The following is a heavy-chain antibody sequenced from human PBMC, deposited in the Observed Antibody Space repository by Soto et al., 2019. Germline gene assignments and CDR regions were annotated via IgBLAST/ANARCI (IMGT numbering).Heavy chain of an antibody. CDR1: GFTFSSYG. J-gene: IGHJ6*02. CDR3: AKDLGGEPTIFGVVSLYYVMDV. CDR2: ISYDGSNK. D-gene: IGHD3-3*01. V-gene: IGHV3-30*18. Sequence: GGSLRLSCAASGFTFSSYGMHWVRQAPGKGLEWVAVISYDGSNKYYADSVKGRSTISRDNSKNTLYLQMNSLRAEDTAAYYCAKDLGGEPTIFGVVSLYYVMDVWGQGTTVTVSS.